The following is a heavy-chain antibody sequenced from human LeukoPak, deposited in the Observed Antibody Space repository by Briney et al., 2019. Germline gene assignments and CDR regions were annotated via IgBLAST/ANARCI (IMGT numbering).Heavy chain of an antibody. CDR2: IYSGDNT. D-gene: IGHD3-16*01. V-gene: IGHV3-66*02. J-gene: IGHJ4*02. CDR3: AGRRVLDASFDY. CDR1: GFTVSYNY. Sequence: GGSLRLSCAASGFTVSYNYMSWVRQAPGKGLEWVSVIYSGDNTYYVESVKGRFTISRDNSKNTLFLQMNRLRVEDTAVYYCAGRRVLDASFDYWGQGTLVTVSS.